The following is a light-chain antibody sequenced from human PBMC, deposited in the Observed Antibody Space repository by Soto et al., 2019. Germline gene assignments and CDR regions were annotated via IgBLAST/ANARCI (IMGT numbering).Light chain of an antibody. V-gene: IGLV1-44*01. CDR1: SSNVGSYT. CDR3: AAWDDSLNGDV. Sequence: QSVLTQPPSASGTPGQRVTISCSGSSSNVGSYTVNWYQQLPGTAPKLLIYGNNQRPSGVPDRFSGSKSGTSASLAISGLQSEDEADYYCAAWDDSLNGDVFGTGTKLTVL. CDR2: GNN. J-gene: IGLJ1*01.